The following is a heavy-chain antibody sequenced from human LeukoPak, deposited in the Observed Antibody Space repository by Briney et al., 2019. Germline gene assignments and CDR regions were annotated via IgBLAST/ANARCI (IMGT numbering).Heavy chain of an antibody. CDR2: IKEDGSET. D-gene: IGHD2-21*02. Sequence: PGGSLRLSCTASGLIFSNSWMTWVRQAPGKGLEWVASIKEDGSETDYVDSVKGRFTISRDNAKNSLYLQMNSLRAEDTAVYYCAREACGGDCYSFETPHDAFDIWGQGTMATVSS. J-gene: IGHJ3*02. CDR3: AREACGGDCYSFETPHDAFDI. CDR1: GLIFSNSW. V-gene: IGHV3-7*01.